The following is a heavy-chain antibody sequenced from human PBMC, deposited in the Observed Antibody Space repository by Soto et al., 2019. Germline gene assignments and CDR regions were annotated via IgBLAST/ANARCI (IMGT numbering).Heavy chain of an antibody. CDR2: IIPIFGTA. CDR3: ASAGGAITMIGVADDDFDI. Sequence: SVKVSCKASGGTFSSYAISWVRQAPGQGLEWMGGIIPIFGTANYAQKFQGRVTITADKSTSTAYMELSSLRSEDTAVYYCASAGGAITMIGVADDDFDIRGKGTRV. D-gene: IGHD3-22*01. V-gene: IGHV1-69*06. J-gene: IGHJ3*02. CDR1: GGTFSSYA.